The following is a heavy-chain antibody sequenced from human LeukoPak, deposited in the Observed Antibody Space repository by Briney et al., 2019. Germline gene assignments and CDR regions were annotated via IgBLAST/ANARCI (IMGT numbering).Heavy chain of an antibody. Sequence: SETLSLTCTVSGGSISSGDYYWSWIRQPPGKGLEWIGYIYYSGSTYYNPSLKSRVTISVDTSKNQFSLKLSSVTAADTAVYYCAGEGEDGYGGDDYWGQGTLVTVSS. CDR2: IYYSGST. V-gene: IGHV4-30-4*01. D-gene: IGHD3-16*01. J-gene: IGHJ4*02. CDR1: GGSISSGDYY. CDR3: AGEGEDGYGGDDY.